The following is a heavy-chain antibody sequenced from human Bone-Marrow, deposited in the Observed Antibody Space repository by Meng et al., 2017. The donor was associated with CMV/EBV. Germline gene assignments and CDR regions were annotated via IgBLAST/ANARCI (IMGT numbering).Heavy chain of an antibody. Sequence: SEPLSLTCAVYGGSFSGYYWSWIRQPPGKGLEWIGEINHSGSTNYNPSLKSRVTISVDTSKNQFSLKLSSVTAADTAVYYCARVPRKDIVVFTDKGGFDYWGQGTLVTVSS. V-gene: IGHV4-34*01. CDR1: GGSFSGYY. D-gene: IGHD2-2*01. CDR2: INHSGST. J-gene: IGHJ4*02. CDR3: ARVPRKDIVVFTDKGGFDY.